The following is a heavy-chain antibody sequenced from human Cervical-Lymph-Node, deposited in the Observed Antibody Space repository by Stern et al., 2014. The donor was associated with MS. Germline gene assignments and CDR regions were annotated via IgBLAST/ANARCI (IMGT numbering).Heavy chain of an antibody. Sequence: QVQLVQSGSELKKPGASVQVSCKASGYSFTNYAMNWVRQAPGPGLEWMGRINTNTGPPTYGQGYTGRFVLSLDTSVSTAYLQISSLKVEDTAVYYCARGGASWRYGMDVWGQGTTVTVSS. CDR3: ARGGASWRYGMDV. D-gene: IGHD5-12*01. V-gene: IGHV7-4-1*02. J-gene: IGHJ6*02. CDR2: INTNTGPP. CDR1: GYSFTNYA.